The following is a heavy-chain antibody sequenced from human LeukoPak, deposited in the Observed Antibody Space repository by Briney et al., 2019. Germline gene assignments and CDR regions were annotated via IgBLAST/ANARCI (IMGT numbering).Heavy chain of an antibody. CDR1: RGSITGTSHY. CDR2: IYYSGSI. D-gene: IGHD3-22*01. Sequence: SETLSLTCTVSRGSITGTSHYWGWIRQPPGKGLEWIGSIYYSGSIYYNPSLKSRVTLSVDTSKSQFSLKLSSVTAADTAVYYCARLLYDRSGYYYFDYWGQGTLVTVSS. J-gene: IGHJ4*02. V-gene: IGHV4-39*01. CDR3: ARLLYDRSGYYYFDY.